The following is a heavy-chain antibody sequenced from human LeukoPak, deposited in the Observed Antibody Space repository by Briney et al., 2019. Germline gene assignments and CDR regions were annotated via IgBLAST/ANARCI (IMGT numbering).Heavy chain of an antibody. CDR2: IYPGDSDT. CDR3: ARLIVEMATISLIDY. V-gene: IGHV5-51*01. D-gene: IGHD5-24*01. J-gene: IGHJ4*02. Sequence: EESLKISCKGSGYSFTSYWIGWVRQMPGKGLEWMGIIYPGDSDTRYSPSFQGQVTISADKSISTAYLQWSSLKASDTAMYYCARLIVEMATISLIDYWGQGTLVTVSS. CDR1: GYSFTSYW.